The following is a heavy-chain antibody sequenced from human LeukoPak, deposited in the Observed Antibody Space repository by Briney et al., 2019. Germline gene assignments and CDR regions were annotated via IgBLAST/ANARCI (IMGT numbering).Heavy chain of an antibody. CDR1: GYSFSNYW. J-gene: IGHJ4*02. Sequence: GESLKISCKGSGYSFSNYWIGWVRQMPGKGLECMGIIYPGDSETRYSPSFQSEVTISADKSISTAYLQWSSLKASDTAMYYCARRLCSGGTCGFDYWGRGTLVTVSS. CDR2: IYPGDSET. D-gene: IGHD2-15*01. V-gene: IGHV5-51*01. CDR3: ARRLCSGGTCGFDY.